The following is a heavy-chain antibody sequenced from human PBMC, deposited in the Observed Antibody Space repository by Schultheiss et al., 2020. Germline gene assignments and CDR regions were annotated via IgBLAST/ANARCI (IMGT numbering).Heavy chain of an antibody. V-gene: IGHV3-7*03. J-gene: IGHJ6*02. CDR1: GFTFSNYW. D-gene: IGHD3-3*01. CDR3: ARYRFTGMDV. Sequence: GGSLRLSCAASGFTFSNYWMSWVRQAPGKGLEWVANIKQDGSEKYYVDSVKGRFTISRDNAKNSLYLQMNSLRAEDTAVYYCARYRFTGMDVWGQGTTVTVSS. CDR2: IKQDGSEK.